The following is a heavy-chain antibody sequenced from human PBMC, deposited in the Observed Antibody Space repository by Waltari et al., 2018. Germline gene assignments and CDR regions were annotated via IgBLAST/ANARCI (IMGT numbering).Heavy chain of an antibody. V-gene: IGHV4-4*02. J-gene: IGHJ4*02. D-gene: IGHD2-15*01. Sequence: QLQLQESGPRLVKPSGTLSLTCAVSGDSMSSTDWWSWVRQSPGKGLQWIGQVQRSGRTNYNPSFASRVSISVDTSTNQFSLKLTSATAADTAVYFCARDRGRVIYLDTWGQGTLVTVSP. CDR1: GDSMSSTDW. CDR3: ARDRGRVIYLDT. CDR2: VQRSGRT.